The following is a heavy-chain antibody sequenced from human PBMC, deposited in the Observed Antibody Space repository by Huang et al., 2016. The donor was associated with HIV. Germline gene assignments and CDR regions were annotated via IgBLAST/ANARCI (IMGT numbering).Heavy chain of an antibody. CDR1: GGSINSYY. V-gene: IGHV4-4*07. Sequence: HVQLQESGPGLMKPSETLSLPCTVSGGSINSYYWSWIRQPAGKGPEWIGRIYTNGTTIYNPSLRRRVTLSVDTAKNYFSLKLKSVTAADTAVYYCARDGARRLFDYWGQGAPVTVSS. J-gene: IGHJ4*02. CDR3: ARDGARRLFDY. D-gene: IGHD1-1*01. CDR2: IYTNGTT.